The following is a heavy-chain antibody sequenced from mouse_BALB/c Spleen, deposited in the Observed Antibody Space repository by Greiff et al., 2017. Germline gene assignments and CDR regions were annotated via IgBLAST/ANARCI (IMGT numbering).Heavy chain of an antibody. J-gene: IGHJ4*01. D-gene: IGHD6-1*01. V-gene: IGHV1S16*01. CDR3: SIAVRRSRYAMDY. CDR1: GYTFTSYW. Sequence: QVQLQEPGAELVKPGDSVKFSCTASGYTFTSYWMHWVKRRPGQGFEWIGEIIPSNGGTNYNEKFKRKATLTVDKSTSTAYMQLSILTAEDSAIYNCSIAVRRSRYAMDYWGQGTSVTVSS. CDR2: IIPSNGGT.